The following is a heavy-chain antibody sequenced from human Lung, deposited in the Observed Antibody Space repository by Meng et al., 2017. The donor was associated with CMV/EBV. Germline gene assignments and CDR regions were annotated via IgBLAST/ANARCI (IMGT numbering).Heavy chain of an antibody. V-gene: IGHV2-5*01. D-gene: IGHD4-11*01. CDR1: GFSLSPSGVG. CDR3: AHRLYRHYFDY. J-gene: IGHJ4*02. CDR2: ILWNDDK. Sequence: SGPTLVXPTQTLTLTCSLSGFSLSPSGVGVGWIRQTPGKALEWLALILWNDDKRYNPSLKSRLTVTRDSSKTQVVLKMTNMDPEDTATYYCAHRLYRHYFDYXGQGXLVTSSS.